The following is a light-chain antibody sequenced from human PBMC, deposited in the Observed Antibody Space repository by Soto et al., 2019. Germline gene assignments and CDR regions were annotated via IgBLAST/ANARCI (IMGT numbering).Light chain of an antibody. CDR2: EVS. CDR1: SSDVGGYDY. J-gene: IGLJ2*01. CDR3: SSYAGSHCV. V-gene: IGLV2-8*01. Sequence: QSALTQPPSASGSPGQSVTISCTGTSSDVGGYDYVSWYQQHPGKAPKLMIYEVSKRPSGVPDRFSGSKSGNTASLTGSGFQAEDEADYYCSSYAGSHCVLGGGTQLTVL.